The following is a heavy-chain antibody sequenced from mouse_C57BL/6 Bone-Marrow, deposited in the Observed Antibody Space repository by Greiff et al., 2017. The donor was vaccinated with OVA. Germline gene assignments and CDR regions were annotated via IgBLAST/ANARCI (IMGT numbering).Heavy chain of an antibody. D-gene: IGHD2-3*01. V-gene: IGHV1-26*01. J-gene: IGHJ2*01. CDR3: ARFYDGYFFDY. CDR1: GYTFTDYY. Sequence: EVQLQQQSGPELVKPGASVKISCKASGYTFTDYYMNWVKQSHGKSLEWIGDINPNNGGTSYNQKFKGKATLTVDKSSSTAYMELRSLTSEDSAVYYCARFYDGYFFDYWGQGTTLTVSS. CDR2: INPNNGGT.